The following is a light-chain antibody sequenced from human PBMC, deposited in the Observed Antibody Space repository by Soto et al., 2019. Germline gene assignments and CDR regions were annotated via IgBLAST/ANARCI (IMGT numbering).Light chain of an antibody. Sequence: SVLTPPAPLSWAPGQSIPISCTGTSSEVCGYNYVSWYQHHPGKAPKLIIYDVSNRPSGVSIRFSGSKSDNTASLTISGLQPEDEADYHCSSYTTSNTRQIVFGTGTKVTVL. J-gene: IGLJ1*01. CDR3: SSYTTSNTRQIV. CDR2: DVS. V-gene: IGLV2-14*03. CDR1: SSEVCGYNY.